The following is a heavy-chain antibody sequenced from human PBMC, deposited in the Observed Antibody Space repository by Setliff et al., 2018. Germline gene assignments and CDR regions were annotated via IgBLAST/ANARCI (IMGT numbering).Heavy chain of an antibody. Sequence: PGGSLRLSCAASRFTFSNYWMSWVRQAPGKGLEWVANIKEDGSEKYYVDSVKGRFTISRDNAKNSLDLQMDSLRGEDTAVHYCARTDPGNGGFLDYWGQGALVTVSS. CDR1: RFTFSNYW. D-gene: IGHD2-15*01. V-gene: IGHV3-7*01. J-gene: IGHJ4*02. CDR3: ARTDPGNGGFLDY. CDR2: IKEDGSEK.